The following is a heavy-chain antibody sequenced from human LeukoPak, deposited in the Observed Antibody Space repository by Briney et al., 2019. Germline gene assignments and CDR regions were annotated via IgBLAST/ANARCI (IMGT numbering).Heavy chain of an antibody. CDR1: GDSITYSY. D-gene: IGHD3-16*01. CDR3: ARDTGGRFFDY. Sequence: SETLSLTCTVSGDSITYSYWSWIRQPPGRGLEWIGYVYYSGSTSYNPSLKSRVTISVDTSKKHFSLKLSSVTAADTAVYYCARDTGGRFFDYWGQGTLVTVSS. J-gene: IGHJ4*02. V-gene: IGHV4-59*01. CDR2: VYYSGST.